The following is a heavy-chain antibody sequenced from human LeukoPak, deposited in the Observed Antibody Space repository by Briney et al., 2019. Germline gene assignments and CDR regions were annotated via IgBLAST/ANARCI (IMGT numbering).Heavy chain of an antibody. V-gene: IGHV3-15*01. CDR1: GFTFSHAW. D-gene: IGHD5/OR15-5a*01. CDR3: TTKSESHSTSY. CDR2: IKSKTDGGTT. J-gene: IGHJ4*02. Sequence: RGSLRLSWAAAGFTFSHAWMSCVRHTPGKGLGWVGRIKSKTDGGTTAYTTPVEGRFTISRDDSKNTLYLKMHSLNTEATAVYYCTTKSESHSTSYWGQGPLVTVSS.